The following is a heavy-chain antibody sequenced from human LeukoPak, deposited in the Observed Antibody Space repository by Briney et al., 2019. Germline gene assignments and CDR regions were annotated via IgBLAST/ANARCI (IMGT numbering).Heavy chain of an antibody. Sequence: PGGSLRLSCAASGFTFSSYWMTWVRQGPGKGLDWVANIKPDGSLIYYVDSVKGRFTISRDNAKNSLYLQMNSLRAEDTAVYYCAKWELYSGFYYIDYWGQGTLATVSS. V-gene: IGHV3-7*01. D-gene: IGHD1-7*01. J-gene: IGHJ4*02. CDR1: GFTFSSYW. CDR3: AKWELYSGFYYIDY. CDR2: IKPDGSLI.